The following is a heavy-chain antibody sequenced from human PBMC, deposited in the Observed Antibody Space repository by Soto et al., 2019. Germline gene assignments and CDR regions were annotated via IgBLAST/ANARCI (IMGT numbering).Heavy chain of an antibody. CDR3: ARTNCSGGSCYSPVGRYNWFDS. CDR2: IYHSGST. D-gene: IGHD2-15*01. CDR1: GGSISSSNW. J-gene: IGHJ5*01. V-gene: IGHV4-4*02. Sequence: PSETLSLTCAVSGGSISSSNWWSWVRQPPGKGLEWIGEIYHSGSTNYNPSLKSRVTISVDTSKNQFSMQLSSVTAADTAVYYCARTNCSGGSCYSPVGRYNWFDSSGQGTLVTV.